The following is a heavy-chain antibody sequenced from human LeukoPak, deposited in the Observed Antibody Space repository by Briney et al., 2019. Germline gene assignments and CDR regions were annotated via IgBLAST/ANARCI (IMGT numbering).Heavy chain of an antibody. CDR3: VKDRSNTWSFDY. D-gene: IGHD6-13*01. CDR2: ISNDGSNK. V-gene: IGHV3-30*18. J-gene: IGHJ4*02. Sequence: GTSLRLSCAASGFTFSSNFMHWRRQAPDKGLEWVAFISNDGSNKNYIDSVKGRFTMSRDNSKNTLYLQMNSLRVEDTAVYFCVKDRSNTWSFDYWGQGAVVTVPS. CDR1: GFTFSSNF.